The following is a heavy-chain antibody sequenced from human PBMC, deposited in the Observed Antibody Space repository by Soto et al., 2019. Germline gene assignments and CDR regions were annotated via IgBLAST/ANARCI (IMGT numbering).Heavy chain of an antibody. D-gene: IGHD6-19*01. V-gene: IGHV3-30-3*01. CDR1: GFTFSSYA. CDR2: ISYDGSNK. J-gene: IGHJ4*02. CDR3: AREKARIAVAVFDY. Sequence: GGSLRLSCAASGFTFSSYAMHWVRQAPGKGLEWVAVISYDGSNKYYADSVKGRFTISRDNSKNTLYLQMNSLRAEDTAVYYCAREKARIAVAVFDYWGQGTLVTVSS.